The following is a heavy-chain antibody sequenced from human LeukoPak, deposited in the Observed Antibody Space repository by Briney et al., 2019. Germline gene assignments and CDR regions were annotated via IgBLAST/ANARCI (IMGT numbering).Heavy chain of an antibody. Sequence: GGSLRLSCAASGFTFSTYVMYWVRQAPGKGLEYVSAISSNGGSTYYANSVKGRFTISRDNSKNTLYLQMGSLRAEDMAVYYCARDLELRYFDWLPLGGYYYGMDVWGQGTTVTVSS. CDR2: ISSNGGST. CDR1: GFTFSTYV. CDR3: ARDLELRYFDWLPLGGYYYGMDV. J-gene: IGHJ6*02. D-gene: IGHD3-9*01. V-gene: IGHV3-64*01.